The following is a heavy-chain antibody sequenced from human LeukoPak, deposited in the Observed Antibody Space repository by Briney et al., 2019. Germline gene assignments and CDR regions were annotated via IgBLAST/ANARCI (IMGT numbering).Heavy chain of an antibody. Sequence: GGSLRLSCAASGFTVSSNYMSWVRQAPGKGLEHVANIKVDGSETYYVDSVKGRFSIFRDNARNSLYLQMNSLRAEDTAVYYCARDSHRVGSGIQYWGQGTLVTVSS. D-gene: IGHD1-14*01. CDR1: GFTVSSNY. CDR2: IKVDGSET. J-gene: IGHJ1*01. V-gene: IGHV3-7*01. CDR3: ARDSHRVGSGIQY.